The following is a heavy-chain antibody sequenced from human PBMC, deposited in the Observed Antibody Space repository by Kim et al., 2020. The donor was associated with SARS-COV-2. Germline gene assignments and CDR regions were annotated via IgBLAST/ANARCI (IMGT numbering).Heavy chain of an antibody. D-gene: IGHD6-19*01. Sequence: GGSLRLSCAASGFIVSSNYMSWVRQAPGKGLEWVSVIYSGGITYYADSVKGRFTISRDNSKNTLYLQMNSLRAEDTAVYYCARGGAGWDYWGQGTLVTVSS. J-gene: IGHJ4*02. CDR1: GFIVSSNY. V-gene: IGHV3-66*01. CDR2: IYSGGIT. CDR3: ARGGAGWDY.